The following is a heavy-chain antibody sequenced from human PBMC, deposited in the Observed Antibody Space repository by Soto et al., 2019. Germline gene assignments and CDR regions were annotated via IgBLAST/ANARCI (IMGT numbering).Heavy chain of an antibody. CDR2: MNPNSGNT. CDR1: GYTFTSYA. J-gene: IGHJ3*02. CDR3: ARAHYGGNSDAFDI. D-gene: IGHD4-17*01. V-gene: IGHV1-8*01. Sequence: ASVKVSCTASGYTFTSYAINWVRQATGQGLEWMGWMNPNSGNTGYAQKFQGRVTMTRNTSISTAYMELSSLRSEDTAVYYCARAHYGGNSDAFDIWGQGTMVTVSS.